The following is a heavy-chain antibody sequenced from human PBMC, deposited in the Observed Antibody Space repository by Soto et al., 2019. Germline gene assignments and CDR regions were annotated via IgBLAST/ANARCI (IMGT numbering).Heavy chain of an antibody. CDR3: ADPVPAASHYDNYDMDV. Sequence: PGGSLRLSCAVSGFTFNPYSMNWVRQAPGKGLEWVSSISSFSNYMYYTDSVKGRFTISRDNSKNTLYLQMNSLRADDTALYYCADPVPAASHYDNYDMDVWGQGTTVTVSS. CDR1: GFTFNPYS. CDR2: ISSFSNYM. V-gene: IGHV3-21*04. D-gene: IGHD2-2*01. J-gene: IGHJ6*02.